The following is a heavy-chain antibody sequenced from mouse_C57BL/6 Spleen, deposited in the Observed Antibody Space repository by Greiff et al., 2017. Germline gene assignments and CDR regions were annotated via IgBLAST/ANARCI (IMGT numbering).Heavy chain of an antibody. CDR2: ILPGSGST. Sequence: QVQLQQSGAELMKPGASVKLSCKATGYTFPGYWIEWVKQRPGHGLEWIGEILPGSGSTNYNEKFKGKATFTADTSSNTAYMQLSSLTTEDSAIYYCARYPLITTVVATGDYFDYWGQGTTLTVSS. V-gene: IGHV1-9*01. CDR1: GYTFPGYW. CDR3: ARYPLITTVVATGDYFDY. D-gene: IGHD1-1*01. J-gene: IGHJ2*01.